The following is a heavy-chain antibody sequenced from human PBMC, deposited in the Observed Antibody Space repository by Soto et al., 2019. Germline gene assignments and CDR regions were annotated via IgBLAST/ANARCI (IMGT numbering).Heavy chain of an antibody. CDR3: AREYRGLRYFDWLAILGY. CDR2: INPNSGGT. CDR1: GYTFTGYY. V-gene: IGHV1-2*02. Sequence: ASVKVSCKASGYTFTGYYMHWVRQAPGQGLEWMGWINPNSGGTNYAQKFQGRVTMTRDTSISTAYMELSRLRSDDTAVYYCAREYRGLRYFDWLAILGYWGQGTLVTVSS. J-gene: IGHJ4*02. D-gene: IGHD3-9*01.